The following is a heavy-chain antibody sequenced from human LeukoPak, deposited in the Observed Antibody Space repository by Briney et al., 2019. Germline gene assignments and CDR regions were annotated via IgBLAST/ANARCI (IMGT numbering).Heavy chain of an antibody. CDR3: ARLSADTSSSRDFDY. CDR2: IYSSGST. CDR1: GVSISSYY. V-gene: IGHV4-4*07. D-gene: IGHD2-2*01. Sequence: PAETLTLTCTVSGVSISSYYWTWVRQPAGKGLEWIGRIYSSGSTNYNPSLKSRFAMSVDTSKNQFSLKLSSVTAADTAVYYCARLSADTSSSRDFDYWGQGTLVTVSS. J-gene: IGHJ4*02.